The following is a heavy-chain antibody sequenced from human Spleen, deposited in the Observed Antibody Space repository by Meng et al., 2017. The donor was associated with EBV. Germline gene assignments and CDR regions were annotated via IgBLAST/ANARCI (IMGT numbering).Heavy chain of an antibody. CDR3: AREGDYYGSGTYVDY. CDR2: INPISGGT. J-gene: IGHJ4*02. CDR1: GYTFTAYY. V-gene: IGHV1-2*06. Sequence: QGQVVQSGGEVKKPGASVKVSCKASGYTFTAYYIHWVRQAPGQRLEWMGRINPISGGTNYAQRFQGRVIMTRDTSITTAYMDLNWLTSDDTAVYYCAREGDYYGSGTYVDYWGQGTLVTVSS. D-gene: IGHD3-10*01.